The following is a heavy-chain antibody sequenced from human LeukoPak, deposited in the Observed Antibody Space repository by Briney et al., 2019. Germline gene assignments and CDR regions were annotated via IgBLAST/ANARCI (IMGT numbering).Heavy chain of an antibody. CDR3: AELGITMIGGV. Sequence: GGSLRLSCAASGFTFSTYSMNWVRQAPGKGLEWVSSISSSSSYIYYADSVKGRFTISRDNAKKSVYLQMNSLRAEDTAVYYCAELGITMIGGVWGKGTTVTISS. CDR2: ISSSSSYI. D-gene: IGHD3-10*02. V-gene: IGHV3-21*01. CDR1: GFTFSTYS. J-gene: IGHJ6*04.